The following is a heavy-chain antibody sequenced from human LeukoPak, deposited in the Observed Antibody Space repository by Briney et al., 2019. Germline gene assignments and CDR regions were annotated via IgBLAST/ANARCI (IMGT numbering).Heavy chain of an antibody. CDR2: VSYDGSNT. CDR3: AKGGRYSSGWALDY. CDR1: GFTFSNYG. D-gene: IGHD6-19*01. V-gene: IGHV3-30*18. J-gene: IGHJ4*02. Sequence: QPGGSLRLSCAASGFTFSNYGMNWVRQAPGKGLEWVAVVSYDGSNTFYADSVKGRFTISRDNSKNTLYLQMNSLRAEDTAVYYCAKGGRYSSGWALDYWGQGTLVTVSS.